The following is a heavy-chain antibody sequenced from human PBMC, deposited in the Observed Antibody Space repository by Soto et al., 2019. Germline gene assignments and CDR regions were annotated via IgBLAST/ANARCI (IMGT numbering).Heavy chain of an antibody. Sequence: EVQLVESGGGLVQPGGSLSLSCAASGFTFSIYWMHLVSQAPGKWLVWVSRINGDGSSTSYADSVKGRFTISRDNAKNTLYLQMNSLRAEDTGVYYCASIPPSAVGATSEVDYWGQGILVTVSS. D-gene: IGHD1-26*01. V-gene: IGHV3-74*01. J-gene: IGHJ4*02. CDR1: GFTFSIYW. CDR3: ASIPPSAVGATSEVDY. CDR2: INGDGSST.